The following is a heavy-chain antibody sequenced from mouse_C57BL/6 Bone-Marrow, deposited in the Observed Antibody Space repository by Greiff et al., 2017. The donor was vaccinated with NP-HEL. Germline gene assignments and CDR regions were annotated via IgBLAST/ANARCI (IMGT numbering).Heavy chain of an antibody. CDR1: GYTFTDYN. D-gene: IGHD1-1*01. J-gene: IGHJ4*01. CDR2: INPNNGGT. V-gene: IGHV1-18*01. CDR3: ARRDYGSSYKYAMDY. Sequence: VQLQQSGPELVKPGASVKIPCKASGYTFTDYNMDWVKQSHGKSLEWIGDINPNNGGTIYNQKFKGKATLTVDKSSSSAYMGLRSLTSEDTAVYYCARRDYGSSYKYAMDYWGQGTSVTVSS.